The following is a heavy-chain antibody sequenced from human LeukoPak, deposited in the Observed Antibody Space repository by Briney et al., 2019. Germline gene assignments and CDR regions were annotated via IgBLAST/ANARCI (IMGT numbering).Heavy chain of an antibody. CDR1: GFTFSSYW. CDR3: AREGAAGDIQLYAFDI. CDR2: IKQDGSEK. V-gene: IGHV3-7*01. D-gene: IGHD5-18*01. J-gene: IGHJ3*02. Sequence: GGSLRLSCAASGFTFSSYWMSWVRQAPGKGLEWLANIKQDGSEKYYVDSVKGRFTISRDNAKNSLYLQMNSLRAEDTAVYYCAREGAAGDIQLYAFDIWGQGTMVTVSS.